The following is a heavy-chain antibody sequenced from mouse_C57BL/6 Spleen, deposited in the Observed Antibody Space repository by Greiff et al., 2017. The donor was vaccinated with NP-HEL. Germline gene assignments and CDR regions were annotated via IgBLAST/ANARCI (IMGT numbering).Heavy chain of an antibody. Sequence: QVQLKQSGPELVKPGASVKISCKASGYAFSSSWMNWVKQRPGKGLEWIGWIYPGDGDTNYNGKFKGKATLTADKYSSTAYMQLSSLTSEDSAVYFCATLYDYDEVGYYFDYWGQGTTLTVSS. V-gene: IGHV1-82*01. CDR3: ATLYDYDEVGYYFDY. CDR1: GYAFSSSW. D-gene: IGHD2-4*01. CDR2: IYPGDGDT. J-gene: IGHJ2*01.